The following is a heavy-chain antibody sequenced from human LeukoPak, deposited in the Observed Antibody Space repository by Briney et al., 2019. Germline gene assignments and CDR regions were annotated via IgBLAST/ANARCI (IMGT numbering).Heavy chain of an antibody. CDR2: INPSGGST. V-gene: IGHV1-46*01. Sequence: ASVKVSCKASGYTFTSYYMHWVRQAPGQGLEWMGIINPSGGSTSYAQKFQGRVTMTRDTSTSTVYMELSSLRSEDTAVYYCARENVWGSYRPPHLDYWGQGTLVTVSS. CDR1: GYTFTSYY. CDR3: ARENVWGSYRPPHLDY. D-gene: IGHD3-16*02. J-gene: IGHJ4*02.